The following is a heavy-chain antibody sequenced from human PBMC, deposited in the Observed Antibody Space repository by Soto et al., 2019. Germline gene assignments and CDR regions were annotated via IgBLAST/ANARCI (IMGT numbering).Heavy chain of an antibody. CDR1: GFTFSSYG. V-gene: IGHV3-33*06. CDR2: IWYDGSNK. J-gene: IGHJ5*02. D-gene: IGHD6-19*01. CDR3: AKNSGWFTA. Sequence: SLRLSCAASGFTFSSYGMHWVRQAPGKGLEWVAVIWYDGSNKYYAASVEGRFTISRDNSRDTVYLQMNSLRADDTAVYFCAKNSGWFTAWGQGTLVTVSS.